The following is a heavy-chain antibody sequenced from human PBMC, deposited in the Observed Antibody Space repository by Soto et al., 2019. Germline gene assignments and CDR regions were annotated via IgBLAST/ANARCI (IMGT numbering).Heavy chain of an antibody. V-gene: IGHV3-74*01. CDR3: THCRGESCHGGYFGMDV. Sequence: GGSLILSCGCSGLTSRFYWMHWLRQSPGKPLVWVSGINSDGTTTAYADSVKGRFTISRDNSKNTLFLQMTSLRADDTAVYYCTHCRGESCHGGYFGMDVWGQGTPVTVSS. CDR1: GLTSRFYW. CDR2: INSDGTTT. J-gene: IGHJ6*02. D-gene: IGHD2-15*01.